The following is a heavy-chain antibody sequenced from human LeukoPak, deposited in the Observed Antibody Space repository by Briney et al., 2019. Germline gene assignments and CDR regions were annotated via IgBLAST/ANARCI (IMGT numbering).Heavy chain of an antibody. V-gene: IGHV3-23*01. CDR2: ISGSGGTT. CDR3: AKRSSPYTTSSGYDY. CDR1: GFTFSCYA. D-gene: IGHD6-6*01. J-gene: IGHJ4*02. Sequence: PGGSLRLSCAASGFTFSCYAMSWVRQAPGKGLEWVSGISGSGGTTYYADSVKGRFTISRDNSKYTLYLQMNSLRAEDTAVYYCAKRSSPYTTSSGYDYWGQGTLVTVSS.